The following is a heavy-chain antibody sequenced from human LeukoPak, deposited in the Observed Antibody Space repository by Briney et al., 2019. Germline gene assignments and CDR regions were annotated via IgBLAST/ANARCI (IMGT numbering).Heavy chain of an antibody. D-gene: IGHD3-10*01. CDR3: AKGHYYGSGSLDY. Sequence: TGGSLRLSCAASGFTFSDYYMSWICQAPGKGLEWVSYISSSGSTIYYADSVKGRFTISRDNAKNSLYLQMNSLRAEDTAVCYCAKGHYYGSGSLDYWGQGTLVTVSS. CDR1: GFTFSDYY. V-gene: IGHV3-11*01. J-gene: IGHJ4*02. CDR2: ISSSGSTI.